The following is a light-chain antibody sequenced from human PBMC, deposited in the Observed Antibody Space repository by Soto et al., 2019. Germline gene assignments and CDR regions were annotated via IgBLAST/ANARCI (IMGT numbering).Light chain of an antibody. CDR1: SSDVRGYNY. J-gene: IGLJ1*01. V-gene: IGLV2-14*01. CDR2: EVS. Sequence: QSALTQPASVSGSPGQSITISCTGTSSDVRGYNYVSWYQQPPGKAPKLIIYEVSNRPSGVSNRFSGSKSGNTASLTISGLQAEDEADYYCSSYTSSSTLYVLGTGTKLTVL. CDR3: SSYTSSSTLYV.